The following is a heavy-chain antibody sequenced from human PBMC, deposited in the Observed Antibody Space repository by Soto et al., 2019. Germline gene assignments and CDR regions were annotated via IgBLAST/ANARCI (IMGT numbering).Heavy chain of an antibody. CDR1: GFTFGSYA. CDR2: ITAGGDST. Sequence: GSLRLSCTASGFTFGSYAMTWVRQAPGKGPEWVSAITAGGDSTYYADSVQGRFTISRDNSRTTLYLQMNSLRAEDTAAYYCAKVGVRYCSGGSCYFHHWGQGTLVTVSS. V-gene: IGHV3-23*01. J-gene: IGHJ4*02. CDR3: AKVGVRYCSGGSCYFHH. D-gene: IGHD2-15*01.